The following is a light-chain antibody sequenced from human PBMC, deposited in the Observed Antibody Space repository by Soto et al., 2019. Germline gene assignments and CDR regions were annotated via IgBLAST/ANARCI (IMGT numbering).Light chain of an antibody. V-gene: IGLV1-44*01. CDR3: AAWDASLGGFYV. J-gene: IGLJ1*01. CDR2: SNN. Sequence: QSVLTRPPSASGTPGQRVTISCSGSRSSIGSNTVNWYQHLPGSAPKLLIYSNNHRPSGVPDRFSASKAGASASLAISGLQSEDEGDYYCAAWDASLGGFYVFGSGTSSPS. CDR1: RSSIGSNT.